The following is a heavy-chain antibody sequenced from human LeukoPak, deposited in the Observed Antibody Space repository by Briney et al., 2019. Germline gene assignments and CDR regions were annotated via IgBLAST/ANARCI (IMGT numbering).Heavy chain of an antibody. V-gene: IGHV3-30*02. Sequence: GGSLRLSCAASGFTFSSYGMHWVRQAPGKGLEWVAFIRYDGSNKYYADSVKGRFTISRDNSKNTLYLQMNSLGAEDTAVYFCAKGWGSGYYYYMDVWGKGSTVTVYS. CDR1: GFTFSSYG. CDR3: AKGWGSGYYYYMDV. D-gene: IGHD3-16*01. CDR2: IRYDGSNK. J-gene: IGHJ6*03.